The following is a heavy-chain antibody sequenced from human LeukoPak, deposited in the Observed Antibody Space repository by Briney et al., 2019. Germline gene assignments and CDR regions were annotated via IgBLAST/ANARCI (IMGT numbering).Heavy chain of an antibody. Sequence: GGSLRLSCAASGFTVSRNYMSWVRQAPGKGLEWVSVIYSGGSTYYADSVKGRFTISRDNSKNTLYLQMNSLRAEDTAVYYCARDSTYSSSWYGRGYYYYYGMDVWGQGTTVTVSS. CDR1: GFTVSRNY. CDR3: ARDSTYSSSWYGRGYYYYYGMDV. D-gene: IGHD6-13*01. CDR2: IYSGGST. J-gene: IGHJ6*02. V-gene: IGHV3-66*01.